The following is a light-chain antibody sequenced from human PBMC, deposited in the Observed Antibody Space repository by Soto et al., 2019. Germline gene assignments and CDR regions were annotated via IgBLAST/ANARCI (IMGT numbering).Light chain of an antibody. V-gene: IGLV1-40*01. CDR1: SSNIGAGYD. CDR3: QSYDSSLSSPV. Sequence: QSVLTQPPSVSGAPGQRGTISCTGSSSNIGAGYDVHWYQQLPGTAPKLLIYGNSNRPSGVPDRFSGSKSGTSASLAITGLQAEDEADYYCQSYDSSLSSPVFGTGTKVTVL. CDR2: GNS. J-gene: IGLJ1*01.